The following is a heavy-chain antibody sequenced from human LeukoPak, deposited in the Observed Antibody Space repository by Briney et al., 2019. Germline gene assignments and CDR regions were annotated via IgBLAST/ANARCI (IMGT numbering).Heavy chain of an antibody. Sequence: GASVKVSCKASGGTFSSYAISWVRQAPGQGLEWMGRIIPILGIANYAQKFQGRVTITADKSTSTAYMELSSLRSEDTAVYYCARDRYPITSMVYFDYWGQGTLVTVSS. D-gene: IGHD5-24*01. CDR3: ARDRYPITSMVYFDY. CDR1: GGTFSSYA. V-gene: IGHV1-69*04. CDR2: IIPILGIA. J-gene: IGHJ4*02.